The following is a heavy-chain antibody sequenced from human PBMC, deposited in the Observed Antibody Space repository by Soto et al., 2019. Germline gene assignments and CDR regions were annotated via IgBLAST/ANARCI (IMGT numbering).Heavy chain of an antibody. CDR2: IYYSGST. V-gene: IGHV4-31*03. D-gene: IGHD4-17*01. Sequence: QVQLQESGPGLVKPSQTLSLTCTVSGGSIRSGGYYWSWIRQHPGKGLEWIGYIYYSGSTYYNPSLKSRVTISVDTSKNQFSLKLSSVTAADTAVYYCARVAPDYGDDSVRWYFDLWGRGSLVTVSS. CDR1: GGSIRSGGYY. J-gene: IGHJ2*01. CDR3: ARVAPDYGDDSVRWYFDL.